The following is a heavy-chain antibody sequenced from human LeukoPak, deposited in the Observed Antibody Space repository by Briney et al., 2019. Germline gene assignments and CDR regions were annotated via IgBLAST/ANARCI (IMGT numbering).Heavy chain of an antibody. Sequence: GGSLRLSWAASGFTFSSYGMHWVRQAPGKGLEWVAVISYDGSNKYYADSVKGRFTISRDNSKNTLYLQMNSLRAEDTAVYYCAKDLHRIAAAGYFDYWGQGTLVTVSS. J-gene: IGHJ4*02. V-gene: IGHV3-30*18. D-gene: IGHD6-13*01. CDR2: ISYDGSNK. CDR3: AKDLHRIAAAGYFDY. CDR1: GFTFSSYG.